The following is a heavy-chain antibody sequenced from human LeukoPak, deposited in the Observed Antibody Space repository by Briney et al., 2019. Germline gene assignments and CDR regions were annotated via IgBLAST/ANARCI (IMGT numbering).Heavy chain of an antibody. D-gene: IGHD3-3*01. Sequence: ASVKVSCKASGYTFTSYDINWVRQAPGQGLEWMGWISAYNGNTNYAQKLQGRVTMTTDTSTSTAYMELRSLRSDDTAVYYCARGITIFGVVLGSSGMDVWGQGTTVTVSS. CDR2: ISAYNGNT. V-gene: IGHV1-18*01. CDR1: GYTFTSYD. J-gene: IGHJ6*02. CDR3: ARGITIFGVVLGSSGMDV.